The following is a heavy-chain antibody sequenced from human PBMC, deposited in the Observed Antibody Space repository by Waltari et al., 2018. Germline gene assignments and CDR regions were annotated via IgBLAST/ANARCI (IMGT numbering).Heavy chain of an antibody. CDR2: IRSRVKGDAT. V-gene: IGHV3-73*01. D-gene: IGHD7-27*01. CDR1: GLIISDYA. CDR3: IRPFEMGID. Sequence: EVQLVESGGALVQPGGSLKLSCAASGLIISDYAIHWVHQASGKGPEWVGRIRSRVKGDATAYGESVQGRFTISRDDSKNTVYLEMNSLKTDDTAVYYCIRPFEMGIDWGQGTLVTVSS. J-gene: IGHJ4*02.